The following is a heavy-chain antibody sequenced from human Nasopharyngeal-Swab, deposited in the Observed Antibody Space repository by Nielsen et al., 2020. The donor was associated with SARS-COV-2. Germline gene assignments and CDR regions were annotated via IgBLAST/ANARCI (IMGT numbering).Heavy chain of an antibody. CDR2: TYSSGST. D-gene: IGHD3-9*01. CDR3: ARGKTPRYFFDF. J-gene: IGHJ4*02. V-gene: IGHV4-31*03. Sequence: SETLSLTCTVSGGSIGNSPYLWNWIRLHPEKGLEWIGSTYSSGSTYYNPSLKSRVTISVAASDNQFSLRLTSVTAADTAVYYCARGKTPRYFFDFWGQGTLVTVSS. CDR1: GGSIGNSPYL.